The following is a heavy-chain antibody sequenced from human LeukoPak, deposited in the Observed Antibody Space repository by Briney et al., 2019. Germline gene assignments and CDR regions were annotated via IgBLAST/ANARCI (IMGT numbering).Heavy chain of an antibody. CDR1: GYTFTSYY. D-gene: IGHD2-2*02. V-gene: IGHV1-46*01. CDR2: INPSGGST. CDR3: ARDRRYCSSTSCYTPIVGPHYFDY. Sequence: ASVKVSCKASGYTFTSYYMHWVRQAPGQGLEWMGIINPSGGSTSYAQKFQGRVTMTRDTSTSTVYMELSSLRSEDTAVYYCARDRRYCSSTSCYTPIVGPHYFDYWGQGTLVTVSS. J-gene: IGHJ4*02.